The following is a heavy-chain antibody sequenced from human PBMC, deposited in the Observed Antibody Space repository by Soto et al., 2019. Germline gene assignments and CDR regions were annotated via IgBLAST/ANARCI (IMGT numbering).Heavy chain of an antibody. CDR1: GYSFTTYG. D-gene: IGHD3-10*01. CDR3: AFGHAFDI. Sequence: ASVKVSCKTSGYSFTTYGISWVRQAPGQGLEWMGWTSSNNGKTKYAQKFQGRVTMTTDTSTSTAYMELRSLRSDDTAVYYCAFGHAFDIWGQGTMVTVSS. CDR2: TSSNNGKT. V-gene: IGHV1-18*01. J-gene: IGHJ3*02.